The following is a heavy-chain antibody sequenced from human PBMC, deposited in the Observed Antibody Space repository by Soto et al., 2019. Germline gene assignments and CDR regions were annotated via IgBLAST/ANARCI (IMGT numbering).Heavy chain of an antibody. V-gene: IGHV1-2*04. D-gene: IGHD2-8*01. CDR3: ARGDSKDCSSGVCSFFYNHDMDV. CDR2: INPKSGGT. J-gene: IGHJ6*02. Sequence: ASVKVSCKASGYSFTDYHIHWVRQAPGQGLEWLGRINPKSGGTSTAQKFQGWVTMTTDTSISTASMELTRLTSDDTAIYYCARGDSKDCSSGVCSFFYNHDMDVWGQGTTVTVSS. CDR1: GYSFTDYH.